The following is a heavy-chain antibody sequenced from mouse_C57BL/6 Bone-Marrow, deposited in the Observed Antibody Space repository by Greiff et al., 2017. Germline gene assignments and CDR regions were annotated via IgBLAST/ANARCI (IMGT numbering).Heavy chain of an antibody. Sequence: HVQLQQSGPELVKPGASVKISCKASGYSFTSYYIHWVKQRPGQGLEWIGWIYPGSGNTKYNEKFKGKATLTADTSSSTAYMQLSSLTSEDSAVYYCARFVTGDYFDYWGQGTTLTVSS. CDR1: GYSFTSYY. V-gene: IGHV1-66*01. D-gene: IGHD4-1*01. CDR3: ARFVTGDYFDY. CDR2: IYPGSGNT. J-gene: IGHJ2*01.